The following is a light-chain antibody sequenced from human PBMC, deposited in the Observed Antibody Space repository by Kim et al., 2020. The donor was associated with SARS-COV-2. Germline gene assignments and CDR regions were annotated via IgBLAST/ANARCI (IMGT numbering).Light chain of an antibody. CDR1: QSVSTN. V-gene: IGKV3-15*01. J-gene: IGKJ2*01. Sequence: EIVMTRSPDTLSVSPGERATLSCWASQSVSTNLAWYQQRPGQAPRLLIHDASTRAAGIPARFSGSGSGREFTLTISSLQSEDFAVYFCQQYNDWPPYTFGQGTKLEI. CDR3: QQYNDWPPYT. CDR2: DAS.